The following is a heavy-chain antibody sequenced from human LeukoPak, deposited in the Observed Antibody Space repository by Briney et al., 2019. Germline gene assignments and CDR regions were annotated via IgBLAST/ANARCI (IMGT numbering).Heavy chain of an antibody. D-gene: IGHD6-13*01. J-gene: IGHJ4*02. V-gene: IGHV1-2*02. CDR2: INPNSGGT. Sequence: GASVKVSCKASGYTFTGYYMHWVRQAPGQGLEWMGWINPNSGGTNYAQKLQGRVTMTRDTSISTAYMELSRLRSDDTAVYYCAGFSSSWSFYFDYWGQGTLVTVSS. CDR1: GYTFTGYY. CDR3: AGFSSSWSFYFDY.